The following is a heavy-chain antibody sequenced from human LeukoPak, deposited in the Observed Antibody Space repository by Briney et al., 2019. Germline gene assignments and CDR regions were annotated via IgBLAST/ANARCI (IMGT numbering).Heavy chain of an antibody. Sequence: ASVKVSCKASGYTFTSYDINWVRQATGQGLEGMGWMNPNSGNTGYAQKFQGRVTMTRNTSISTAYMELSSLRSEDTAVYYCARVAGSGWYHYYYYMDVWGKGTTVTISS. CDR3: ARVAGSGWYHYYYYMDV. V-gene: IGHV1-8*01. J-gene: IGHJ6*03. D-gene: IGHD6-19*01. CDR2: MNPNSGNT. CDR1: GYTFTSYD.